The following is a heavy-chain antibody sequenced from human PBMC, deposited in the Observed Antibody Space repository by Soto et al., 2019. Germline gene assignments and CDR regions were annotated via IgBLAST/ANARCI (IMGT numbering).Heavy chain of an antibody. CDR2: IIPIFGTA. V-gene: IGHV1-69*13. D-gene: IGHD1-26*01. CDR3: ARAVQYSGSYSPLWYFDL. J-gene: IGHJ2*01. CDR1: GGTFSSYA. Sequence: SVKVSCKASGGTFSSYAISWVRQAPGQGLEWMGGIIPIFGTANYAQKFQGRVTITADESTSTAYMELSSLRSEDTAVYYCARAVQYSGSYSPLWYFDLWGRGTLVTVSS.